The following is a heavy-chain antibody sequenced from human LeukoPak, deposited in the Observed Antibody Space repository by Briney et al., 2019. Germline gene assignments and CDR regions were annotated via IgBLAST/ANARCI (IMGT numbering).Heavy chain of an antibody. D-gene: IGHD3-3*01. V-gene: IGHV4-4*02. CDR2: IHHSGSI. Sequence: PSGTLSLTCAVSGVSISSNLWWTWVRQPPGKGLEWIAEIHHSGSINYNPSLKSRVTISVDTSKNQFSLKLSSVTAADTAVYYCARITIFGVVTDDAFDVWGQGTMVTVSS. CDR1: GVSISSNLW. CDR3: ARITIFGVVTDDAFDV. J-gene: IGHJ3*01.